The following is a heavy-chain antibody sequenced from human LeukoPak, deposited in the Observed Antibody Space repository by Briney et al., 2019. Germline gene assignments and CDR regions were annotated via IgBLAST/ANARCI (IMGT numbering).Heavy chain of an antibody. D-gene: IGHD5-12*01. J-gene: IGHJ3*02. Sequence: GGSLRLSCAASGFTVSSNYRSWVRQAPGKGLEWVSVIYSGGSTYYADSVKGRFTISRDNSKNTLYLQMNSLRAEDTAVYYCARAVHRYSGYEQSDAFDIWGQGTMVTVSS. CDR2: IYSGGST. V-gene: IGHV3-66*01. CDR1: GFTVSSNY. CDR3: ARAVHRYSGYEQSDAFDI.